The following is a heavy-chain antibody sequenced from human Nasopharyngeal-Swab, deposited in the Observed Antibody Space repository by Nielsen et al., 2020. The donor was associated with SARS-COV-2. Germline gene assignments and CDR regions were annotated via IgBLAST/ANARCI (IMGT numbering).Heavy chain of an antibody. Sequence: TRSLTGAVYGGSFSGYYWSWIRQTPGKGLEWIGEINHIGSTNYNPSLKSRVTLSAYMSKNQLSLKLNSVTAADTAVYYCARRRSSGRYFFDYWGRGTPVTVSS. D-gene: IGHD3-22*01. CDR1: GGSFSGYY. V-gene: IGHV4-34*01. CDR2: INHIGST. J-gene: IGHJ4*01. CDR3: ARRRSSGRYFFDY.